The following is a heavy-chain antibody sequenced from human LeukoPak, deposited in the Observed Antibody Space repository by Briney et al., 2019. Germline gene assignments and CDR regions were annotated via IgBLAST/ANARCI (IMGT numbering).Heavy chain of an antibody. V-gene: IGHV3-15*01. CDR3: TTAPYRIESRDY. CDR2: IKSKSDGGTV. Sequence: PGGSLRLSCAASGFSFSDAWMSWVRQAPGKGLEWVGRIKSKSDGGTVDFAAHLKGRFIMSRDDARDTLFLQMNTLKTEDTAIYYCTTAPYRIESRDYWGQGALVTVSS. D-gene: IGHD1-26*01. CDR1: GFSFSDAW. J-gene: IGHJ4*02.